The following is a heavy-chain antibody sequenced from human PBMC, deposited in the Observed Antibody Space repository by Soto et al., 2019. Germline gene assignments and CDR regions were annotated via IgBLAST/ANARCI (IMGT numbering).Heavy chain of an antibody. D-gene: IGHD3-10*01. CDR2: VNGDGRIT. V-gene: IGHV3-74*01. CDR1: GFTFNNYW. CDR3: ARVAGGSGNFDF. Sequence: GVLRLSCAASGFTFNNYWMHWVRQTPGEGLVWVARVNGDGRITSYADSVKGRFTVSKDNAKNTLSLQMNSLRVEDTGIYYCARVAGGSGNFDFWGQGNLVTVSS. J-gene: IGHJ4*02.